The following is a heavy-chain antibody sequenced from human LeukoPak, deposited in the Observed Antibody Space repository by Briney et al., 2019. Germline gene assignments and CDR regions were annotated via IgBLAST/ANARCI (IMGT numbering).Heavy chain of an antibody. V-gene: IGHV3-23*01. CDR3: AKAGQYSSGGSCYPSFPS. J-gene: IGHJ5*02. CDR2: ISGSGGST. CDR1: GFTFSSYA. Sequence: AGGSLRLSCAASGFTFSSYAMSWVRQAPGMGLEWVSGISGSGGSTYYADSVKGRFTISRDNSKNTLYLQMNSLRAEDTAVYDCAKAGQYSSGGSCYPSFPSLGQGTLVTVFS. D-gene: IGHD2-15*01.